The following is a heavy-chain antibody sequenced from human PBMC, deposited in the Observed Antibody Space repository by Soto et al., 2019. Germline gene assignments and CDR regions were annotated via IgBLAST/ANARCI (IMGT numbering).Heavy chain of an antibody. V-gene: IGHV1-69*13. CDR2: IIPIFGTA. D-gene: IGHD3-3*01. CDR3: ARPTYYDFWSGYTPRLDYYGMDV. CDR1: GGTFSSYA. J-gene: IGHJ6*02. Sequence: SVKVSCKASGGTFSSYAISWGRQAPGQGLEWMGGIIPIFGTANYAQKFQGRVTITADESTSTAYMELSSLRSEDTAVYYCARPTYYDFWSGYTPRLDYYGMDVWGQGTTVTVSS.